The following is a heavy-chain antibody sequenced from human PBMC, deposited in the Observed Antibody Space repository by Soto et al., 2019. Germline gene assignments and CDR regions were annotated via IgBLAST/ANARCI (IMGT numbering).Heavy chain of an antibody. Sequence: GGSLRLSCAASGFTFSSYAMSWVRQAPGKGLEWVSAISGSGGSTYYADSVKGRFTISRDNSKNTLYLQMNSLRAEDTAVYYCAKDIMITFGGVIATDLGHAFDIWGQGTMVTVSS. V-gene: IGHV3-23*01. CDR3: AKDIMITFGGVIATDLGHAFDI. CDR2: ISGSGGST. J-gene: IGHJ3*02. D-gene: IGHD3-16*02. CDR1: GFTFSSYA.